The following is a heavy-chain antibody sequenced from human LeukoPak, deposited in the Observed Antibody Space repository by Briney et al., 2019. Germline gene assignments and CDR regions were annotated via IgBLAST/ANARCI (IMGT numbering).Heavy chain of an antibody. J-gene: IGHJ4*02. CDR1: GFSFSYYG. Sequence: GGSLRLSCAASGFSFSYYGMHWVRQAPGKGLEWVAFIPYDGSNKYYADSVKGRFTISRDNSKNTVHLQMNSLRAEDTAVYYCARTITYYYGSGGTYFDYWGQGTLVTVSS. CDR2: IPYDGSNK. CDR3: ARTITYYYGSGGTYFDY. V-gene: IGHV3-30*02. D-gene: IGHD3-10*01.